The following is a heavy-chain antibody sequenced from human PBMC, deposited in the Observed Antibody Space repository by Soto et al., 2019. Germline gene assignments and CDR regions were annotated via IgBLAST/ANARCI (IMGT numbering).Heavy chain of an antibody. CDR2: ISYDGSNK. D-gene: IGHD6-19*01. J-gene: IGHJ4*02. CDR3: AKDFDLSIAVAGTPDY. Sequence: QVQLVESGGGVVQPGRSLRLSCAASGFTFSSYGMHWVRQAPGKGLEWVAVISYDGSNKYYADSVKGRFTNSRDNSKNTLYLQMNSLRAEDTAVYYCAKDFDLSIAVAGTPDYWGQGTLVTVSS. CDR1: GFTFSSYG. V-gene: IGHV3-30*18.